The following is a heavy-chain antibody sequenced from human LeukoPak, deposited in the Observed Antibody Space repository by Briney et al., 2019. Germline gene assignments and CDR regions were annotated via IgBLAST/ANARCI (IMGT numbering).Heavy chain of an antibody. J-gene: IGHJ4*02. D-gene: IGHD1-26*01. V-gene: IGHV1-46*01. CDR2: INPSGGST. Sequence: ASVKVSCKASGYTFISYYMHWVRQAPGQGLEWMGIINPSGGSTSYAQKFQGRVTMTRDTSTSTVYMELSSLRSEDTAVYYCARDSHMSGSYYNFDCWGQGTLVTVSS. CDR1: GYTFISYY. CDR3: ARDSHMSGSYYNFDC.